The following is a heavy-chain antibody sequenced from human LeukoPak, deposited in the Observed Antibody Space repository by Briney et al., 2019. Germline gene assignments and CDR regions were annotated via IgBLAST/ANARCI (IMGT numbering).Heavy chain of an antibody. Sequence: PGGSLRLSCAASGFTFSSYGMHWVRQAPGKGLEWVSAISGSGGSTYYADSVKGRFTISRDNSKNTLYLQMNSLRAEDTAVYYCAKSDYDILWAWTYWGQGTLVTVSS. CDR3: AKSDYDILWAWTY. J-gene: IGHJ4*02. D-gene: IGHD3-9*01. CDR2: ISGSGGST. V-gene: IGHV3-23*01. CDR1: GFTFSSYG.